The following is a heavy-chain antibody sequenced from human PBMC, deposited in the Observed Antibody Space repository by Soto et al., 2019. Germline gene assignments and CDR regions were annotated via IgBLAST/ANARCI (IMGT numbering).Heavy chain of an antibody. CDR1: GGTFSSYA. D-gene: IGHD6-6*01. CDR3: ARDIIAARPEAYYYYGMDV. CDR2: IIPIFGTA. V-gene: IGHV1-69*01. Sequence: QVQLVQSGAEVKKPGSSVKVSCKASGGTFSSYAISWVRQAPGQGLEWMGGIIPIFGTANYAQKFQGRVTITADESTSTAYMELSSLSSEDTSVYYCARDIIAARPEAYYYYGMDVWGHGTTVTVAS. J-gene: IGHJ6*02.